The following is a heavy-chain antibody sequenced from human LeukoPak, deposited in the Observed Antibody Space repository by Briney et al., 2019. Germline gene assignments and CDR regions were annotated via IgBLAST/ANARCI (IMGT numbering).Heavy chain of an antibody. D-gene: IGHD6-19*01. V-gene: IGHV1-2*02. CDR3: ARVNRYSSGWHNWFDP. CDR2: INPNSGGT. CDR1: GYTFTGYY. J-gene: IGHJ5*02. Sequence: ASVKVSCKASGYTFTGYYMHWVRQAPGQGLEGMGWINPNSGGTNYAQKFQGRVTMTRDTSISTAYMELSRLRSDDTAVYYCARVNRYSSGWHNWFDPWGQGTLVTVSS.